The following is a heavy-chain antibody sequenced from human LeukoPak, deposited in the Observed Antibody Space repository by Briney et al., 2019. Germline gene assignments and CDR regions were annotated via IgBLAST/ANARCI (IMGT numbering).Heavy chain of an antibody. CDR1: GGSISSYY. J-gene: IGHJ5*02. CDR3: ARWFGELYPWFDP. Sequence: SETPSLTCTVSGGSISSYYWSWIRQPPGKGLEWIGYIYYSGSTNYNPSLKSRVTISVDTSKNQFSLKLSSVTAADTAVYYCARWFGELYPWFDPWGQGTLVTVSS. CDR2: IYYSGST. D-gene: IGHD3-10*01. V-gene: IGHV4-59*01.